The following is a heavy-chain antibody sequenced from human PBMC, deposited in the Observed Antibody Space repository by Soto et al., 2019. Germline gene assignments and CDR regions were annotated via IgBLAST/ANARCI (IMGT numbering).Heavy chain of an antibody. D-gene: IGHD2-2*01. Sequence: ASVKVSCKVSGYPLPDFSMNWVRQGPGKGLEWMGGFDPEDGETIYAQKFQGRVTMTEDTSTDTAYMELSSLRSEDTAVYYCATVLCSSTSCYGGAFDIWGQGTMVTV. CDR2: FDPEDGET. J-gene: IGHJ3*02. V-gene: IGHV1-24*01. CDR3: ATVLCSSTSCYGGAFDI. CDR1: GYPLPDFS.